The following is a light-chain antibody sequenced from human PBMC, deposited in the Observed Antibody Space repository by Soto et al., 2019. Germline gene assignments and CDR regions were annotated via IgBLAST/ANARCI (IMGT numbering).Light chain of an antibody. Sequence: QLVLTQPPSASGTPGQRVTISCSGGSSNIGSNTVNWYQQLPGTAPKLLIYTNSQRPSGVPDRFSGSKSGTSASLAISGLQSEDEADYFCAAWDDSLNALVFGGGTKVTVL. J-gene: IGLJ3*02. CDR2: TNS. CDR3: AAWDDSLNALV. V-gene: IGLV1-44*01. CDR1: SSNIGSNT.